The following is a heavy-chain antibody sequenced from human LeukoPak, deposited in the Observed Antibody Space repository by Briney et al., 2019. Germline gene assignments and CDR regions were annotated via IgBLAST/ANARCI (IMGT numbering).Heavy chain of an antibody. Sequence: SETLSLTCTVSGGSISSYYWSWIRQPPGKGLEWIGYIYYSGSTNYNPSLKSRVTISVDTSKNQFSLKLGSVTAADTAVYYCARERAARLLDYWGQGTLVTVSS. CDR1: GGSISSYY. CDR2: IYYSGST. J-gene: IGHJ4*02. CDR3: ARERAARLLDY. D-gene: IGHD6-6*01. V-gene: IGHV4-59*01.